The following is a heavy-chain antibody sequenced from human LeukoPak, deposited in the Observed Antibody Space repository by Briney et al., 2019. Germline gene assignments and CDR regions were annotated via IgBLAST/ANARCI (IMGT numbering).Heavy chain of an antibody. D-gene: IGHD6-19*01. V-gene: IGHV4-38-2*02. CDR1: GYSISSGYY. CDR3: ARGTGIAVAGDLFDY. Sequence: SETLSLTCTVSGYSISSGYYWGWIRQPPGKGLEWIGSIYHSGSTYYNPSLKSRVTISVDTSKNQFSLKLSSVTAADTAVYYCARGTGIAVAGDLFDYWGQGTLVTVSS. CDR2: IYHSGST. J-gene: IGHJ4*02.